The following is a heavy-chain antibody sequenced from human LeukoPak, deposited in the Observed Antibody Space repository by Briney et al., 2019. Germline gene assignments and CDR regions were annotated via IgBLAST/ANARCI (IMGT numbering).Heavy chain of an antibody. V-gene: IGHV1-69*13. CDR2: IIPIFGTA. Sequence: SVKVSCKASGYTFTAYYMHWVRQAPGQGLEWMGGIIPIFGTANYAQKFQGRVTITADESTSTAYMELSSLRSEDTAVYYCAREVEHIVVVTAYNWFDPWGQGTLVTVSS. CDR1: GYTFTAYY. D-gene: IGHD2-21*02. CDR3: AREVEHIVVVTAYNWFDP. J-gene: IGHJ5*02.